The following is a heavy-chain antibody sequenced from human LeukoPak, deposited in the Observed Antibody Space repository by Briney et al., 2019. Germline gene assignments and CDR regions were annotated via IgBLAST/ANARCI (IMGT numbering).Heavy chain of an antibody. CDR2: MNPNSGNT. J-gene: IGHJ5*02. CDR1: GYTFTSYD. D-gene: IGHD3-10*01. Sequence: ASVKVSCKASGYTFTSYDTNWVRQATGQGLERMGWMNPNSGNTGYAQKFQGRVTMTRNTSISTAYMELSSLRSEDTAVYYCARAHLAYGSGSYNWFDPWGQGTLVTVSS. V-gene: IGHV1-8*01. CDR3: ARAHLAYGSGSYNWFDP.